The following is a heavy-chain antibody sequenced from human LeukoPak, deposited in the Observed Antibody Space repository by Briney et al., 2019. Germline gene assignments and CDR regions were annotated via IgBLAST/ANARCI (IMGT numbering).Heavy chain of an antibody. D-gene: IGHD3-22*01. J-gene: IGHJ4*02. V-gene: IGHV3-9*01. Sequence: GGSLRLSCAASGFTFDDYAMHWVRQAPGKGLEWVSGISWNSGSIGYADSVKGRFTISRDNAKNCLYLQMNSLRAEDTALYYCAALHYYDSSGYYRDFDYWGQGTLVTVSS. CDR1: GFTFDDYA. CDR2: ISWNSGSI. CDR3: AALHYYDSSGYYRDFDY.